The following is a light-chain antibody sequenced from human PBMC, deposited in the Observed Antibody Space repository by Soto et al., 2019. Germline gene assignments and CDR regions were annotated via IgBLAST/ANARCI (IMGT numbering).Light chain of an antibody. CDR1: QSFSSSY. J-gene: IGKJ4*01. V-gene: IGKV3-20*01. Sequence: EIVLTQSPGTLSLSPGERATLSCRASQSFSSSYLAWYQQKAGQAPRILIYGASSRATGIPDRFSGSGSGTDFTLTISRVEPEDFAVYYCQQYGRSPLTFGGGTQVEIK. CDR2: GAS. CDR3: QQYGRSPLT.